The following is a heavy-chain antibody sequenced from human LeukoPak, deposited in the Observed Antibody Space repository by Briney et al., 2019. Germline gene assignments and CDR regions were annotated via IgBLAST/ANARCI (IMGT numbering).Heavy chain of an antibody. CDR1: GFTFSSYA. V-gene: IGHV3-30*04. CDR2: ISYDGSTK. Sequence: GGSLRLSCAASGFTFSSYAIHWVRQAPGKGLEWVALISYDGSTKYSTDSVKGRFTISRDNAKNSLYLQMNSLRAEDTAVYYCAKELSRITMTPGYWGQGTLVTVSS. J-gene: IGHJ4*02. D-gene: IGHD3-22*01. CDR3: AKELSRITMTPGY.